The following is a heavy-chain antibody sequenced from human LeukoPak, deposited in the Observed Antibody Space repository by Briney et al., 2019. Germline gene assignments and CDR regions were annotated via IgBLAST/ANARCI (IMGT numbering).Heavy chain of an antibody. V-gene: IGHV3-73*01. CDR3: TSSVVVSAAVLRVRAFDI. CDR1: GFTFSGSA. J-gene: IGHJ3*02. CDR2: IRSKANSYAT. Sequence: PGGSLRLSCAASGFTFSGSAMHWVRQASGKGLEWVGRIRSKANSYATAYAASVKGRFTISRDDSKNTAYLQMNSLKTEDTAVYYCTSSVVVSAAVLRVRAFDIWGQGTMVTVSS. D-gene: IGHD2-2*01.